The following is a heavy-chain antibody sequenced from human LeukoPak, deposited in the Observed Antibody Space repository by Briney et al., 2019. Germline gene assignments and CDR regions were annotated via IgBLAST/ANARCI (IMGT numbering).Heavy chain of an antibody. Sequence: ASVKVSCKASGYTITGYYMHWMRQAPGQGLEWMGWINANNDGSIYAQKFQGRVTMTRDTSINTAYMELSRLRSDDTAVYYCARKRGVGVDTNAFDIWGQGTMVTVSS. J-gene: IGHJ3*02. D-gene: IGHD3-3*01. V-gene: IGHV1-2*02. CDR3: ARKRGVGVDTNAFDI. CDR1: GYTITGYY. CDR2: INANNDGS.